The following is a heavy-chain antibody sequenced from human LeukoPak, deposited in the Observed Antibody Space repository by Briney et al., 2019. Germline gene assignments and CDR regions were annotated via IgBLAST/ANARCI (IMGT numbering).Heavy chain of an antibody. CDR2: INPNSGGT. CDR3: ARDRQRYSSSWSTDY. Sequence: GASVKVSCKASGYTFTGYYMHWVRQAPGQGLEWMGWINPNSGGTNYAQKFQGRVTMTRDTSISTAYMELSRLRSDDTAVYYCARDRQRYSSSWSTDYWGQGTLVTVSS. J-gene: IGHJ4*02. D-gene: IGHD6-13*01. CDR1: GYTFTGYY. V-gene: IGHV1-2*02.